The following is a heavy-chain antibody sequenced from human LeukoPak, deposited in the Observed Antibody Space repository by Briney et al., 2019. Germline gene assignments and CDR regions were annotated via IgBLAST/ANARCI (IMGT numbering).Heavy chain of an antibody. CDR1: GFTFRSYW. Sequence: PGGSLRLSCGVSGFTFRSYWMSWVRQAPGKGRERVANIRPDGSDEYYVDSVKGRFTISRDNDKNSLYQKMNSVRVQHTAVYYCAREGTHYWGQQTLVNVS. D-gene: IGHD1/OR15-1a*01. CDR2: IRPDGSDE. J-gene: IGHJ4*02. CDR3: AREGTHY. V-gene: IGHV3-7*01.